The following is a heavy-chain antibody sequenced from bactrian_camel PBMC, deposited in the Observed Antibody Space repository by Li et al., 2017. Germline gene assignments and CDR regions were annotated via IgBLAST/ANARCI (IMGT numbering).Heavy chain of an antibody. CDR2: IYSDSSDT. J-gene: IGHJ4*01. D-gene: IGHD5*01. CDR3: AAGGLWYNYWG. Sequence: QVQLVESGGELVQPGGSLRLSCAASGFTFSSYYLSWVRQAPGKGLEWVSSIYSDSSDTYYGDSVKGRFTVSGDNAKNTVYLQMNSLKSEDTALYYCAAGGLWYNYWGWGQGTQVTVS. CDR1: GFTFSSYY. V-gene: IGHV3-2*01.